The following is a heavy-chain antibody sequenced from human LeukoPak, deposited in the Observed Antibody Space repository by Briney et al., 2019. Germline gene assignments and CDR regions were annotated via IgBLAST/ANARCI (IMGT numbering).Heavy chain of an antibody. CDR1: GYSFTSYW. V-gene: IGHV5-51*01. CDR2: IYPGDSDT. D-gene: IGHD3-22*01. Sequence: GESLKISCKGSGYSFTSYWIGWVRQMPGKGLEWMGIIYPGDSDTRYSPSFQGQVTISADKSISTAYLQWSSLKASDTAMYYCARTYYYDSSGSRAYDYWGQGTLVTVPS. CDR3: ARTYYYDSSGSRAYDY. J-gene: IGHJ4*02.